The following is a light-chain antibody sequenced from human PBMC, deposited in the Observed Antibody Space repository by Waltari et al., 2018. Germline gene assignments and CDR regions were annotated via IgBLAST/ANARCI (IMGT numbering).Light chain of an antibody. J-gene: IGLJ3*02. CDR1: SGSIAGHY. V-gene: IGLV6-57*01. CDR3: QSYDTNYRGV. CDR2: END. Sequence: NFMLTQPHSVSESPGRTVTISCPRSSGSIAGHYVHWYQNRPGRPPTTVIYENDQRPSGVPDRFSGSIDSSSNSASLSISGLKTEDEAEYYCQSYDTNYRGVFGGGTKLTVL.